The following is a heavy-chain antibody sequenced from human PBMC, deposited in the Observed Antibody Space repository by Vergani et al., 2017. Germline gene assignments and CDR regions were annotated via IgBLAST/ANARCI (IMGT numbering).Heavy chain of an antibody. Sequence: QVQLQESVPGLVKPSETLSLTCTVSGGSISSYYWSWIRQPPGKGLEWIGYIYYSGSTNYNPSLKSRVTISVDTSKNQFSLKLSSVTAADTAVYYCAGIVVVPAATYYYYYGMDVWGQGTTVTVSS. V-gene: IGHV4-59*01. D-gene: IGHD2-2*01. CDR1: GGSISSYY. CDR2: IYYSGST. CDR3: AGIVVVPAATYYYYYGMDV. J-gene: IGHJ6*02.